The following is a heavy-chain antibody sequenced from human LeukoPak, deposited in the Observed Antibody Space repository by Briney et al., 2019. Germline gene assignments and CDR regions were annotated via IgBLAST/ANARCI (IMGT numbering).Heavy chain of an antibody. D-gene: IGHD1-26*01. V-gene: IGHV1-2*02. CDR3: ARVLEWELLRD. CDR1: GYPFTGYY. J-gene: IGHJ4*02. Sequence: EASVKVSCKASGYPFTGYYLHWVRQVPGQGLEWMGWINPDSGGTNYAQKFQGRVTMTRDTSISTAYMELSSLRSDDTAVYYCARVLEWELLRDWGQGILVTVSS. CDR2: INPDSGGT.